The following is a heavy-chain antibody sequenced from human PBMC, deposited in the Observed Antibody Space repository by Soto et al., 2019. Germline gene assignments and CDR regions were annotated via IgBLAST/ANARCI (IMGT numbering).Heavy chain of an antibody. D-gene: IGHD2-2*01. J-gene: IGHJ6*02. V-gene: IGHV3-21*01. CDR3: ASEGYCSSTSCYSV. CDR1: GFTFSSYS. Sequence: PGGSLRLSCAASGFTFSSYSMNWVRQAPGKGLECVSSISSSSSYIYYADSVKGRFTISRDNAKNSLYLQMNSLRAEDTAVYYCASEGYCSSTSCYSVWGQGTTVTVSS. CDR2: ISSSSSYI.